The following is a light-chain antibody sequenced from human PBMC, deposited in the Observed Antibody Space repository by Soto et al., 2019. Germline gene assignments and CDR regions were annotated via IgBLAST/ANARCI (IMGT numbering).Light chain of an antibody. Sequence: DIQMTQSPSTLSASVGDRVTITCRASQSISSWLAWYQQKPGKPPKLLICEASSLESGVPSRFSGSGSGTEFTLTISSLQPDDSATYYCQQYNSYSTFGQGTKVEIK. CDR2: EAS. J-gene: IGKJ2*01. CDR3: QQYNSYST. CDR1: QSISSW. V-gene: IGKV1-5*03.